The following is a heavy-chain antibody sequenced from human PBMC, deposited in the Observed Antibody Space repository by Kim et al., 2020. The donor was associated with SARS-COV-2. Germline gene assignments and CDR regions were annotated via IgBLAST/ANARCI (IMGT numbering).Heavy chain of an antibody. D-gene: IGHD1-7*01. Sequence: YNPYLKSRVTISVDTSKNQFSLKLSSVTAADTAVYYCARLSVNYLYYFDYWGQGTLVTVSS. CDR3: ARLSVNYLYYFDY. J-gene: IGHJ4*02. V-gene: IGHV4-30-2*05.